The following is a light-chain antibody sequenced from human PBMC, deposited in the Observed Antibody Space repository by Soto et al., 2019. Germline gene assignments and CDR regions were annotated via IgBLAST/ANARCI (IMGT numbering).Light chain of an antibody. CDR2: DAS. J-gene: IGKJ2*01. V-gene: IGKV1-5*01. CDR3: QQYISYSYT. Sequence: IQMTQSPSTLSASVGDRVTITCRASQTISNWLAWYQQKLGKAPKLLIYDASSLHSGVPSRFSGSGSGTEFTLTISSLQPDDFATYYCQQYISYSYTFGQGTKLEI. CDR1: QTISNW.